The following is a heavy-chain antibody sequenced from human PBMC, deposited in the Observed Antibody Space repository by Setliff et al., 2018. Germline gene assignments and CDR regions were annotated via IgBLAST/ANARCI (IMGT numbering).Heavy chain of an antibody. J-gene: IGHJ3*02. CDR2: IKQEGSEE. Sequence: GGSLRLSCVASGFTFHTFWMSWVRQAPGKGLEGVANIKQEGSEEKYVDPVKGRFTISRDNTKTSMYLQRNSLRAEDTAVYYCASVYYFDAFDIWGRGTMVTVSS. CDR3: ASVYYFDAFDI. V-gene: IGHV3-7*01. D-gene: IGHD3-10*01. CDR1: GFTFHTFW.